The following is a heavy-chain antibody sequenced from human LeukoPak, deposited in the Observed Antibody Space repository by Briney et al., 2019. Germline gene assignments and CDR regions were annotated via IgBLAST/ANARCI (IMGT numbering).Heavy chain of an antibody. CDR1: GDSISSRNW. CDR3: ARASVVVTADPDAFDM. CDR2: IFHSGST. D-gene: IGHD2-21*02. J-gene: IGHJ3*02. Sequence: PSGTLSLTCAVSGDSISSRNWWSWVRQPPEKGLEWIGEIFHSGSTNYNPSLKGRVTISVDKSRNLFSLNLSSVTAADTAVYYCARASVVVTADPDAFDMWGQGTLVTVSS. V-gene: IGHV4-4*02.